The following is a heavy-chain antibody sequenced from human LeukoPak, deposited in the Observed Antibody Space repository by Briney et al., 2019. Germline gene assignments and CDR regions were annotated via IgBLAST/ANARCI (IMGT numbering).Heavy chain of an antibody. V-gene: IGHV1-2*02. CDR3: ARVGVDY. CDR2: MNPHSGGT. Sequence: ASVKVSCKASGYTFTGYYMHWVRQAPGQGFEWMGWMNPHSGGTNYSQKFQGRVTMTRDTSIGTAYMELSRLRSDDTAVYYCARVGVDYWGPGTLVTVSS. D-gene: IGHD2-8*01. J-gene: IGHJ4*02. CDR1: GYTFTGYY.